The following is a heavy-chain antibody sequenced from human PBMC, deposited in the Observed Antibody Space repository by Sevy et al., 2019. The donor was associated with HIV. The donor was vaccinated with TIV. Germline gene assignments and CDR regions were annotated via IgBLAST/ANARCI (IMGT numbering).Heavy chain of an antibody. CDR3: ARDSLYGSGSYWRXGXFDI. CDR1: GFTFSSYS. CDR2: ISSSSSTI. J-gene: IGHJ3*02. V-gene: IGHV3-48*02. D-gene: IGHD3-10*01. Sequence: GGSLRLSCAASGFTFSSYSMNWVRQAPGKGLEWVSYISSSSSTIYYADSVKGRFTISRDNAKNSLYLQMNSLRDEDTAVYYCARDSLYGSGSYWRXGXFDIXGQGTMVTVSS.